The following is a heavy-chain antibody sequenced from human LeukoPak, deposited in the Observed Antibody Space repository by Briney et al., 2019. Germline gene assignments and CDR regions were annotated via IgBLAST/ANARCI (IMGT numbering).Heavy chain of an antibody. J-gene: IGHJ3*01. V-gene: IGHV4-38-2*02. CDR2: IYHSGST. D-gene: IGHD2/OR15-2a*01. Sequence: SETLSLTCTVSGYSISSGYYWGWIRQPPGKGLEWIGSIYHSGSTYYNPSLKSRVAMSLDTSKNQFSLKLSSMTAADTAVYYCASHAQLSHPFDAWGQGTMVTVSS. CDR1: GYSISSGYY. CDR3: ASHAQLSHPFDA.